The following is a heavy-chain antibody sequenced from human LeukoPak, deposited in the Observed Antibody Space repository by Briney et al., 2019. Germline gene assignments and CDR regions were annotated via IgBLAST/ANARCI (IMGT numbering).Heavy chain of an antibody. D-gene: IGHD3-10*01. CDR3: ARRRVLLWFGEFPQGFDP. CDR1: GGSFSGYY. V-gene: IGHV4-34*01. CDR2: INHSGST. Sequence: SETLSLTCAVYGGSFSGYYWSWIRQPPGKGLEWIGEINHSGSTNYNPSLKSRVTISVDTSKSQFSLKLSSVTAADTAVYYCARRRVLLWFGEFPQGFDPWGQGTLVTVSS. J-gene: IGHJ5*02.